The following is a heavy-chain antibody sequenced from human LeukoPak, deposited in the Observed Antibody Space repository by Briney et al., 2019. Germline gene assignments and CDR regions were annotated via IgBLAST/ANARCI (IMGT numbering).Heavy chain of an antibody. D-gene: IGHD2-2*01. CDR2: IYPGDSDT. J-gene: IGHJ6*03. Sequence: GESLKISCKGSGYSFTSYWIGWVRQMPGKGLEWMGIIYPGDSDTRYSPSFQGQVTISADKSISTAYLQWSSLKASDTAMYYCARLGSSSPHQLHYYYYYMDVWGKGTTVTVSS. CDR3: ARLGSSSPHQLHYYYYYMDV. V-gene: IGHV5-51*01. CDR1: GYSFTSYW.